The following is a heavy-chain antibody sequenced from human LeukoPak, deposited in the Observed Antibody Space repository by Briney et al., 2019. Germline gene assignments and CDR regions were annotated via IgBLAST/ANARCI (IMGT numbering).Heavy chain of an antibody. CDR2: TNPSGGST. CDR3: ARDTGSSGYLNWFDP. V-gene: IGHV1-46*01. Sequence: ASVKVSCKASGYTFTSYYMHWVRQAPGQGLEWMGITNPSGGSTSYAQKFQGRVTMTRDTSTSTVYMELSSLRSEDTAVYYCARDTGSSGYLNWFDPWGQGTLVTVSS. J-gene: IGHJ5*02. D-gene: IGHD3-22*01. CDR1: GYTFTSYY.